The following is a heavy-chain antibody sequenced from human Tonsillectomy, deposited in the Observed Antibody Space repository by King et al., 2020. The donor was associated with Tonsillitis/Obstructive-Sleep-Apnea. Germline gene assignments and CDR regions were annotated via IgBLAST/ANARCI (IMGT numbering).Heavy chain of an antibody. CDR3: ARGVPAAMEGYYYYYMDV. D-gene: IGHD2-2*01. CDR1: GGSFSGYY. Sequence: VQLQQWGAGLLKPSETLSLTCAVYGGSFSGYYWNWIRQPPGKGLEWIGEINHSGSTNYNPSLKSRVTISVDTSKNKFSLKLNSVTAAETAVYYCARGVPAAMEGYYYYYMDVWGKGTPVTVSS. J-gene: IGHJ6*03. V-gene: IGHV4-34*01. CDR2: INHSGST.